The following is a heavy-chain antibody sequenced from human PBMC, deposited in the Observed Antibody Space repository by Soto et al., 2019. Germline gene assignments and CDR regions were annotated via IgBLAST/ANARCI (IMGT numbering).Heavy chain of an antibody. D-gene: IGHD2-15*01. CDR1: GFTFSSYS. Sequence: GGSLRLSCAASGFTFSSYSMNWVRQAPGKGLEWVSYISSSSSTIYYADSVKGRFTISRDNAKNSLYLQMNSLRDEDTAVYYCAREAVTYSPYIWFDPWGQGTLVTVSS. CDR2: ISSSSSTI. V-gene: IGHV3-48*02. J-gene: IGHJ5*02. CDR3: AREAVTYSPYIWFDP.